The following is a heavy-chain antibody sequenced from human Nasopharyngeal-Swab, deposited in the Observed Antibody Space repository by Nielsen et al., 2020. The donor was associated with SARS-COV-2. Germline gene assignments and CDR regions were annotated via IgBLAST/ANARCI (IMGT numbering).Heavy chain of an antibody. CDR1: GGSISSSSYY. D-gene: IGHD3-10*01. V-gene: IGHV4-39*01. Sequence: SETLSLTCTVSGGSISSSSYYWGWICQPPGKGLEWIGSIYYSGSTYYNPSLKSRVTISVDTSKNQFSLKLSSVTAADTAVYYCARTGTNSIGYYYYMDVWGKGTTVTVSS. CDR2: IYYSGST. CDR3: ARTGTNSIGYYYYMDV. J-gene: IGHJ6*03.